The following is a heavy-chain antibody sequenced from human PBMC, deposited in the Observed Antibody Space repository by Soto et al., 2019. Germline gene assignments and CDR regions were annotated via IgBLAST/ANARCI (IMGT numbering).Heavy chain of an antibody. CDR3: ARASGGGVGTTSY. CDR1: GYTFTSYG. V-gene: IGHV1-18*01. D-gene: IGHD1-26*01. Sequence: SVKVSCKASGYTFTSYGISWVRQAPGQGLEWMGWISAYNGNTNYAQKFQDRVTLTTDTSTNTAYMELRSLRSDDTAVYYCARASGGGVGTTSYWGQGTLVTVSS. CDR2: ISAYNGNT. J-gene: IGHJ4*02.